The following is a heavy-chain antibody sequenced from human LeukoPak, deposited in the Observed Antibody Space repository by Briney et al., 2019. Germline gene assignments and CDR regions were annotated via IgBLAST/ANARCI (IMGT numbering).Heavy chain of an antibody. CDR1: QFTFSHYG. D-gene: IGHD4-11*01. CDR2: IWSDATNQ. J-gene: IGHJ4*02. V-gene: IGHV3-33*06. Sequence: GKSLTLSCVTSQFTFSHYGMHWVRQDPGKGLEWVAVIWSDATNQYYADSVKGRFTISRDSSQNTVFLHMNSLTAEDTAVYYCAKDAQRGFDYSNSLENWGQGTLVTVSS. CDR3: AKDAQRGFDYSNSLEN.